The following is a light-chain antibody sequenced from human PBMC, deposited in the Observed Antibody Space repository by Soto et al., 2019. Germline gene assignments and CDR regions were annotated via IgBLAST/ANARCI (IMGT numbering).Light chain of an antibody. CDR3: MQALQTAIT. CDR2: LGG. CDR1: QSLLHRNGYNY. V-gene: IGKV2-28*01. Sequence: IMTFQSVLSMPVTPGEPASISCRPSQSLLHRNGYNYVDWYLQKPGQAPQMXGYLGGMLASEVPHRFSDTGQGTDLTLKNSRVQDEDFGEYQCMQALQTAITFDQGTRLEIK. J-gene: IGKJ5*01.